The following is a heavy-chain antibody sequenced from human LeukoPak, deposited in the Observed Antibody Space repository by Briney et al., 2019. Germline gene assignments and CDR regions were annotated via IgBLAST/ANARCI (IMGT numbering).Heavy chain of an antibody. V-gene: IGHV3-9*01. CDR3: AKDNGQRGLNWFDP. Sequence: PGRSLRLSCAASGFTFDDYAMHWVRQAPGKGLEWVSGISWNSGSIGYADSVKGRFTISRDNAKNSLYLQMNSLRAEDTALYYCAKDNGQRGLNWFDPWGQETLVTVSS. D-gene: IGHD1-1*01. CDR2: ISWNSGSI. CDR1: GFTFDDYA. J-gene: IGHJ5*02.